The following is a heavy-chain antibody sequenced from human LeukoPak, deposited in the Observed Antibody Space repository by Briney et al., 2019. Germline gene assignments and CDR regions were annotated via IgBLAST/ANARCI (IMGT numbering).Heavy chain of an antibody. CDR1: GFTFSSYW. J-gene: IGHJ6*02. V-gene: IGHV3-7*01. Sequence: GGSLRLSCAASGFTFSSYWMSWVRQAPGKGLEWVANIKQDGSEEYYVDSVKGRFTISRDNAKNSLYLQMNSLRAEDTAVYYCAKDRSTKAYYYYYGMDVWGQGTTVTVSS. CDR2: IKQDGSEE. CDR3: AKDRSTKAYYYYYGMDV.